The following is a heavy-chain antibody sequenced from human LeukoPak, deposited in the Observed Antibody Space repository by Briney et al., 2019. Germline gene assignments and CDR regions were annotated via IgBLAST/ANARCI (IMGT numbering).Heavy chain of an antibody. Sequence: PGGSLRLSCAASGFTFSNAWMSWIRQAPGKGLEWVGRIKSKTDGGTTDYAAPVKGKFSISRDDSENTVYLQMNSLKSEDTAVYYCSTSNGNLHTYYYAMGVWGQGTTVTVSS. CDR3: STSNGNLHTYYYAMGV. CDR1: GFTFSNAW. CDR2: IKSKTDGGTT. V-gene: IGHV3-15*01. J-gene: IGHJ6*02.